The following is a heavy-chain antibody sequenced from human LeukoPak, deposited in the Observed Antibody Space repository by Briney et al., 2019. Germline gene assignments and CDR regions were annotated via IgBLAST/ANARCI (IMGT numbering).Heavy chain of an antibody. CDR2: IYYSGST. D-gene: IGHD2-2*01. CDR3: AAKELVPAAKFDP. CDR1: GGSISSGDYC. J-gene: IGHJ5*02. V-gene: IGHV4-30-4*08. Sequence: SETLSLTCTVSGGSISSGDYCWSWIRQPPGKGLEWIGYIYYSGSTYYNPSLKSRVTISVDTSKNQFSLKLSSVTAADTAVYYCAAKELVPAAKFDPWGQGTLVTVSS.